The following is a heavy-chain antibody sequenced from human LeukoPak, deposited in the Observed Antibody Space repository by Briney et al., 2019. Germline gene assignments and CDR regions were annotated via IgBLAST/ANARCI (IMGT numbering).Heavy chain of an antibody. CDR2: IYYSGNT. CDR1: GGSISNYY. D-gene: IGHD6-13*01. V-gene: IGHV4-39*01. Sequence: SETLSLTCTVSGGSISNYYWGWIRQPPGMGLGWIGSIYYSGNTYYNPSLKSRVTISLDTSKNQFSLKLSSVTAADTAVYYCARRRIAAAGPSDAFDIWGQGTMVTVSS. J-gene: IGHJ3*02. CDR3: ARRRIAAAGPSDAFDI.